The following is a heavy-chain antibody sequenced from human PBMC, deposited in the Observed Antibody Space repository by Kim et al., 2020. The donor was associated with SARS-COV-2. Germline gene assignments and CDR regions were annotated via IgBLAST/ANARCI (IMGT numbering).Heavy chain of an antibody. V-gene: IGHV3-30*18. CDR3: AKFKGSSNFDY. Sequence: GGSLRLSCAASGFTFSSYGMHWVRQAPGKGLEWVTVISYDGSNKYYTDSVKGRFTISRDNSKNTLYLQMNSLRAEDTAVYYCAKFKGSSNFDYWGQGTLVTVSS. CDR1: GFTFSSYG. J-gene: IGHJ4*02. CDR2: ISYDGSNK. D-gene: IGHD6-6*01.